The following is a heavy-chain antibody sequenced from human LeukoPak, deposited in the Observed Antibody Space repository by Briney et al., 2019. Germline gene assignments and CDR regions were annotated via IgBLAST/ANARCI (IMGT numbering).Heavy chain of an antibody. V-gene: IGHV4-61*08. Sequence: SQTLSLTCTVSGGSISSGGYYWSWIRQPPGKGLEWIGYIYYSGSTNYNPSLKSRVTISVDTSKNQFSLKLSSVTAADTAVYYCARTYYDFWSGSGAFDIWGQGTMVTVSS. J-gene: IGHJ3*02. CDR3: ARTYYDFWSGSGAFDI. CDR1: GGSISSGGYY. CDR2: IYYSGST. D-gene: IGHD3-3*01.